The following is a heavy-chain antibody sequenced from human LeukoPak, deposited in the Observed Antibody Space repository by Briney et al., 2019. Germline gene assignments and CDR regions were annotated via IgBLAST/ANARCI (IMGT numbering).Heavy chain of an antibody. Sequence: GGSLRLSCAASGFTFSTYSMYWVRQAPGKGLEWISSISSSSSYIYYADSVKGRFTISRDNAKNTLYLQMNSLRAEDTAVYYCARPYYYDSSRVDYWGQGTLVTVSS. J-gene: IGHJ4*02. CDR2: ISSSSSYI. CDR3: ARPYYYDSSRVDY. D-gene: IGHD3-22*01. V-gene: IGHV3-21*01. CDR1: GFTFSTYS.